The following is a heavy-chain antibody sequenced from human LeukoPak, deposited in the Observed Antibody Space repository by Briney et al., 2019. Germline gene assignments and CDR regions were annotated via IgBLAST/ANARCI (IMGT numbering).Heavy chain of an antibody. V-gene: IGHV4-34*01. CDR3: ARGAPMVRGVRDWYFDL. CDR1: GGSFSGYY. CDR2: INHSGST. Sequence: SETLSPTCAVYGGSFSGYYWSWIRQPPGKGLEWIGEINHSGSTNYSPSLKSRVTISVDTSKNQFSLKLSSVTAADTAVYYCARGAPMVRGVRDWYFDLWGRGTLVTVSS. D-gene: IGHD3-10*01. J-gene: IGHJ2*01.